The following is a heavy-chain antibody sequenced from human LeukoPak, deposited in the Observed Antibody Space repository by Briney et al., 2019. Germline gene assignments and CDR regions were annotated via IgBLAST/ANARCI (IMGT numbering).Heavy chain of an antibody. CDR1: GFTFSSYA. J-gene: IGHJ4*02. V-gene: IGHV3-30-3*01. CDR2: ISYDGSNK. CDR3: ANNWNYFY. Sequence: GGPLRLSCAASGFTFSSYAMHWVRQAPGKGLEWVAVISYDGSNKYYADSVKGRFTISRDNSKNTLYLQMNSLRAEDTAVYYCANNWNYFYWGQGTLVTVSS. D-gene: IGHD1-7*01.